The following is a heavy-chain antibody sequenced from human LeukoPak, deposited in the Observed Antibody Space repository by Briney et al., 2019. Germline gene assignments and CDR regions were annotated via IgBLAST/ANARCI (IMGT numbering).Heavy chain of an antibody. CDR1: GGSISSNAYY. V-gene: IGHV4-39*01. D-gene: IGHD1-26*01. J-gene: IGHJ4*02. Sequence: PSETLSLTCTVSGGSISSNAYYWAWIRQPPGKGLEWIGSIYSSVSTYYNPFLKSRVTISVDTSKNQFSLRLSSVTAADTALYYCAYSGSYGHLGYWGQGIPVTVSS. CDR2: IYSSVST. CDR3: AYSGSYGHLGY.